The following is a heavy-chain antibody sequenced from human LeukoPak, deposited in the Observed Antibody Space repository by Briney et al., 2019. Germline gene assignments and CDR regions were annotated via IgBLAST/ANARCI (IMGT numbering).Heavy chain of an antibody. D-gene: IGHD3-10*01. CDR3: ARGRGNYYGSGSYYNTRNYYYYGMDV. CDR1: GGSFSSYY. CDR2: INHSGST. Sequence: SETLSLTCAVYGGSFSSYYWSWIRQPPGKGLEWIGEINHSGSTNYNPSLKSRVTISVDTSKNQFSLKLSSVAAADTAVYYCARGRGNYYGSGSYYNTRNYYYYGMDVWGQGTTVTVSS. V-gene: IGHV4-34*01. J-gene: IGHJ6*02.